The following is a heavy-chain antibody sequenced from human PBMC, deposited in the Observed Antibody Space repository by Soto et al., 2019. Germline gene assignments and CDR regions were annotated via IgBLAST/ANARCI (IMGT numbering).Heavy chain of an antibody. CDR2: ISSSSSTI. V-gene: IGHV3-48*02. CDR1: GFTFSSYS. J-gene: IGHJ4*02. D-gene: IGHD1-26*01. Sequence: GGSLRLSCAASGFTFSSYSMNWVRQAPGKGLEWVSYISSSSSTIYYADSVKGRFTISRDNAKNSLYLQMNSLRDEDTAVYYCARGARKSNQEPYDYWGQGTLVTVSS. CDR3: ARGARKSNQEPYDY.